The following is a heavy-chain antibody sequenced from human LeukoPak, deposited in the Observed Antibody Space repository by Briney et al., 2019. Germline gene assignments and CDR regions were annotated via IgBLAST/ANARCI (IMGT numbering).Heavy chain of an antibody. Sequence: PGGSLSLSCAASGFTVSGNFMTWVRQAPGKGLDWVSFAHVDGNTYYGDSVKGRFTISRDNSKNTLYLQMNSLRAEDTAMYYCARAASYAFHIWGQGTMVTVSS. D-gene: IGHD3-16*02. CDR1: GFTVSGNF. CDR3: ARAASYAFHI. V-gene: IGHV3-53*01. CDR2: AHVDGNT. J-gene: IGHJ3*02.